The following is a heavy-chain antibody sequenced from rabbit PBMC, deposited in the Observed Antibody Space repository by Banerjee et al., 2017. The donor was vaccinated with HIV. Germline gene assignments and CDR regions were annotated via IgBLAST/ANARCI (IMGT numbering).Heavy chain of an antibody. J-gene: IGHJ4*01. CDR2: IYTGGGGST. V-gene: IGHV1S45*01. CDR1: GFTLSSYW. Sequence: QEQLVESGGGLVQPEGSLTLTCTASGFTLSSYWIYWVRQAPGKGLEWIGCIYTGGGGSTYYASWVKGRFTISKTSSTTVTLQLTSLTAADTATYFCARDDSNSGYAFVLWGPGTLVTDS. CDR3: ARDDSNSGYAFVL. D-gene: IGHD1-1*01.